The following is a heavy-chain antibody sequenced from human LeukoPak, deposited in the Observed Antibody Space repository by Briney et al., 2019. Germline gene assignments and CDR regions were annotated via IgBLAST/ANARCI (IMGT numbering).Heavy chain of an antibody. CDR3: ARDGYGGVDY. V-gene: IGHV4-59*01. CDR1: GDSISTYY. J-gene: IGHJ4*02. Sequence: SETESLTCTVSGDSISTYYWSWIRQSPGKGLEWIGYIYHSGSTKYNPSLKSRVTISVDTSKKQFSLKLSSVTAADTAVYYCARDGYGGVDYWGQGTLVTVSS. D-gene: IGHD3-10*01. CDR2: IYHSGST.